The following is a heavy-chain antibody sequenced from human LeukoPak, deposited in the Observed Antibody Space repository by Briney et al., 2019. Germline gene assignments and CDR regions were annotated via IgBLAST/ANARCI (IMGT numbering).Heavy chain of an antibody. CDR3: ARPSSGYYYGAHDAFDI. J-gene: IGHJ3*02. Sequence: PGGSLRLSCAASGFTFSSYGMHWVRQAPGKGLEWVAVIWYDGSNKYYADSVKGRFTISRDNSKNTLYLQMNSLRAEDTAVHYCARPSSGYYYGAHDAFDIWGQGTMVTVSS. CDR1: GFTFSSYG. V-gene: IGHV3-33*01. D-gene: IGHD3-22*01. CDR2: IWYDGSNK.